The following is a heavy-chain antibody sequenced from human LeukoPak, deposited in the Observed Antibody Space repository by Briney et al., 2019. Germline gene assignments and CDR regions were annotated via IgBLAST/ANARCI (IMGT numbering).Heavy chain of an antibody. CDR1: GFTFSSYS. V-gene: IGHV3-21*01. Sequence: PGGSLRLSXAASGFTFSSYSMNWVRQAPGKGLEWVSSISSSSSYIYYADSVKGRFTISRDNAKSSLYLQMNSLRAEDTAVYYCAREDFWSGYPLYYFDYWGQGTLVTVSS. D-gene: IGHD3-3*01. CDR3: AREDFWSGYPLYYFDY. CDR2: ISSSSSYI. J-gene: IGHJ4*02.